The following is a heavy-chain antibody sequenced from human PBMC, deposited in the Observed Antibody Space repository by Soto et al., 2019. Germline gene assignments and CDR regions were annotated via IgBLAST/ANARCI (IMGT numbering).Heavy chain of an antibody. J-gene: IGHJ4*02. CDR1: GFSLSTSGVG. V-gene: IGHV2-5*02. Sequence: QITLKESGPTRVKPTQTLTLTCTFSGFSLSTSGVGVGWIRQPPGKALEWLALIYWDDDKRYSPSLKSRLTSTKATPTLQVVLTVTHMDPVDTATCCCAPRAVHSGSYWDGGYLDFWGQGTLFTISS. CDR3: APRAVHSGSYWDGGYLDF. D-gene: IGHD1-26*01. CDR2: IYWDDDK.